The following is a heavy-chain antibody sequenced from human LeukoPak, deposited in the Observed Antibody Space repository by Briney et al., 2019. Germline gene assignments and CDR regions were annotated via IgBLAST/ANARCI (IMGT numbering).Heavy chain of an antibody. CDR1: GFTFSSYA. J-gene: IGHJ4*02. V-gene: IGHV3-23*01. CDR2: ISGSGGST. CDR3: ANAGLGYSYGNFDY. Sequence: PGGSLRLSCAASGFTFSSYAMSWVRQAPGKGLEWVSAISGSGGSTYYADSVKGRFTISRDNSKNTLYLQMNSLRAEDTAVYYCANAGLGYSYGNFDYWGQGTLVTVSS. D-gene: IGHD5-18*01.